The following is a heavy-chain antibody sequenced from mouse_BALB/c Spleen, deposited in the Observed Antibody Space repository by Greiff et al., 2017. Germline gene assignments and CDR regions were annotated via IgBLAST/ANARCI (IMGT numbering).Heavy chain of an antibody. CDR1: GYAFTNYL. CDR2: INPGSGGT. Sequence: VQVVESGAELVRPGTSVKVSCKASGYAFTNYLIEWVKQRPGQGLEWIGVINPGSGGTNYNEKFKGKATLTADKSSSTAYMQLSSLTSDDSAVYFCARSIRGDYYGSSYWYFDVWGEGTTVTVSA. D-gene: IGHD1-1*01. CDR3: ARSIRGDYYGSSYWYFDV. J-gene: IGHJ1*01. V-gene: IGHV1-54*01.